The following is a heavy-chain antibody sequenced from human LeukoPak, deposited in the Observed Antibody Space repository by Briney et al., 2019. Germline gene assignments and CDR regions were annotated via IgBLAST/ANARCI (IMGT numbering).Heavy chain of an antibody. J-gene: IGHJ4*02. V-gene: IGHV3-48*01. CDR1: GFTFSSYS. Sequence: GGSLRLSCAASGFTFSSYSMNWVRQAPGKGLEWVSYISSSSSTIYYADSVKGRFTISRDNSKNTLYLQMNSLRAEDTAVYYCARGTDSGSYFHYWGQGTLVTVSS. D-gene: IGHD1-26*01. CDR2: ISSSSSTI. CDR3: ARGTDSGSYFHY.